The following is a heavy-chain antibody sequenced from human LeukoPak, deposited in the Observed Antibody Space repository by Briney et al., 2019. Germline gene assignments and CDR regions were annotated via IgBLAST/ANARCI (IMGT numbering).Heavy chain of an antibody. CDR2: ISPDGNYI. J-gene: IGHJ5*02. CDR1: GFTFSNYA. D-gene: IGHD3-22*01. V-gene: IGHV3-21*01. Sequence: GGSLRLSCAASGFTFSNYAMSWVRQTPGTGLEWLSAISPDGNYIYYADSVKGRFTISRDNAKNSLYLQMNSLRAEDTAVYYCARDTSPGDSSGYYYVRWFDPWGQGTLVTVSS. CDR3: ARDTSPGDSSGYYYVRWFDP.